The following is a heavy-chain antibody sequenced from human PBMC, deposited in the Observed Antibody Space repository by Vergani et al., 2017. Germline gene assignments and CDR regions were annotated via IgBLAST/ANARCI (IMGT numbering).Heavy chain of an antibody. CDR2: ISSSGSTI. V-gene: IGHV3-11*01. Sequence: QVQLVESGGGLVKPGGSLRLSCAASGFTFSDYYMSWIRQAPGKGLEWVSYISSSGSTIYYADSVKGRFTISRDNAKHSLYLQMNSLRAEDTAVYYCARDVLVVVPAAIPNYYYYMDVWGKGTTVTVSS. J-gene: IGHJ6*03. CDR3: ARDVLVVVPAAIPNYYYYMDV. CDR1: GFTFSDYY. D-gene: IGHD2-2*01.